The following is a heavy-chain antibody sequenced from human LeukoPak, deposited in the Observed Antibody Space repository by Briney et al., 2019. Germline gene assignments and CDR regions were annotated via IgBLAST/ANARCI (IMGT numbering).Heavy chain of an antibody. CDR3: AKAHGSGMPPDF. Sequence: GGSLRLSCAASGFTFDNYAMHWVWQAPGKGLEWVSTISWNSGNLGYADSVRGRFTISRDNAKNSLYLQMNNLRAEDMALYYCAKAHGSGMPPDFWGQGTLVTVSS. CDR2: ISWNSGNL. CDR1: GFTFDNYA. J-gene: IGHJ4*02. D-gene: IGHD3-10*01. V-gene: IGHV3-9*03.